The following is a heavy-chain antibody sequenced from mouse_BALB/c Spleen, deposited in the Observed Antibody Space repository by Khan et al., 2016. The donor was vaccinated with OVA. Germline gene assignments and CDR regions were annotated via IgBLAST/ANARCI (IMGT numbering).Heavy chain of an antibody. CDR2: ISTYYGDA. CDR3: ASEGSSSVFAY. CDR1: GSIFTEYA. D-gene: IGHD1-1*01. V-gene: IGHV1S137*01. J-gene: IGHJ3*01. Sequence: QVQLKESGTELVRPGVSVKISCKGSGSIFTEYAMNWVKESHEKGLEWIGGISTYYGDARYNQKFKGKATMTVDKSSNTAYLELARLTSEDSAIDYCASEGSSSVFAYWGQGTLVTVSA.